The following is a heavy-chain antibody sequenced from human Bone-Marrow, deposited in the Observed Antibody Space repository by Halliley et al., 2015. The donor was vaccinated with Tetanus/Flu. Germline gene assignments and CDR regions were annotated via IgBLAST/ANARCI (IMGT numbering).Heavy chain of an antibody. J-gene: IGHJ4*02. D-gene: IGHD6-19*01. CDR2: IYNTGNT. Sequence: TLSLTCTVSGDSISGYYCNWIRQPPGKGLEWIGHIYNTGNTNYNPSLKSRVTISVDTSKNQFSLNLNSVTAADTAVYYCARGTGWLPDDWGQGTLVTVSS. V-gene: IGHV4-59*01. CDR1: GDSISGYY. CDR3: ARGTGWLPDD.